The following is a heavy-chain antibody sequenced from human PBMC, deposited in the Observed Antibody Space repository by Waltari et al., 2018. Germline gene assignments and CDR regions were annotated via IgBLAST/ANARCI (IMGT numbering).Heavy chain of an antibody. J-gene: IGHJ6*03. Sequence: EVQLVESGGGLVQPGRSLRLSCAASGFTVDDYAMHWVRQAPGKGLERVSGISWNSGSIGYADYVKGRFTISRDNAMNSLYLQMNSLRAEDTALYYCAKDTDWKGYYYYYRDVWGKGTTVTVSS. V-gene: IGHV3-9*01. CDR1: GFTVDDYA. D-gene: IGHD1-1*01. CDR3: AKDTDWKGYYYYYRDV. CDR2: ISWNSGSI.